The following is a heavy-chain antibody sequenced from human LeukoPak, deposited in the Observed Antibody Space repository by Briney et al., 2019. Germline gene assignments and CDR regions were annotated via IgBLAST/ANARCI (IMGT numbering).Heavy chain of an antibody. J-gene: IGHJ4*02. Sequence: SVKVSCKASGGTFSSYAISWVRQAPGQGFEWMGGIIPIFGTANYAQKFQGRVTITADKSTSTAYMELSSLRSEDTAVYYRAREQHSSSWSSFDYWGQGTLVTVSS. CDR3: AREQHSSSWSSFDY. CDR1: GGTFSSYA. D-gene: IGHD6-13*01. CDR2: IIPIFGTA. V-gene: IGHV1-69*06.